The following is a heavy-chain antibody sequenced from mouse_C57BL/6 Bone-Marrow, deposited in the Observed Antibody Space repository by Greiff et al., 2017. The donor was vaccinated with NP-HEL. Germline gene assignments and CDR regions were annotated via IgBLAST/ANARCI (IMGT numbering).Heavy chain of an antibody. CDR2: IRLKSDNYAT. CDR1: GFTFSNYW. V-gene: IGHV6-3*01. D-gene: IGHD1-1*01. CDR3: TVYYGSSYPAWFAY. J-gene: IGHJ3*01. Sequence: EVHLVESGGGLVQPGGSMKLSCVASGFTFSNYWMNWVRQSPEKGLEWVAQIRLKSDNYATHYAESVKGRFTISRDDSKSSVYLQMNNLRAEDTGIYYCTVYYGSSYPAWFAYWGQGTLVTVSA.